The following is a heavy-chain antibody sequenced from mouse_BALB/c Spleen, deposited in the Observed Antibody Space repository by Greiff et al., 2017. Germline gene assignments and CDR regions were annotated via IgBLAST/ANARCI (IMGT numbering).Heavy chain of an antibody. V-gene: IGHV1S81*02. Sequence: QVQLQQPGAELVKPGASVKLSCKASGYTFTSYWMHWVKQRPGQGLEWIGEINPSNGRTNYNEKFKSKATLTVDKSSSTAYMQLSSLTSEDPAVYYCARWNYYGRAMDYWGQGTSVTVSS. D-gene: IGHD1-1*01. J-gene: IGHJ4*01. CDR3: ARWNYYGRAMDY. CDR2: INPSNGRT. CDR1: GYTFTSYW.